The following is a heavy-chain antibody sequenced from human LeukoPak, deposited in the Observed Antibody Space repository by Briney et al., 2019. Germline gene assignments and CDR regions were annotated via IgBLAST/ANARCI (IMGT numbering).Heavy chain of an antibody. CDR1: GFTFSSYA. D-gene: IGHD3-10*01. J-gene: IGHJ4*02. Sequence: GGSLRLSCATSGFTFSSYAMSWVRQAPGKGLEWVSAITATSSSTYDADSVQGRFTISRDNSKNTLFLQMNSLRPEDTAIYYCAKLFDSGTYNNFFHYWGQGTLVTVSS. CDR3: AKLFDSGTYNNFFHY. CDR2: ITATSSST. V-gene: IGHV3-23*01.